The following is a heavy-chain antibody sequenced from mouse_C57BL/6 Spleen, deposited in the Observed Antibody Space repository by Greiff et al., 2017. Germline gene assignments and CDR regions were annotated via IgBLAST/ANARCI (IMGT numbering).Heavy chain of an antibody. V-gene: IGHV1-15*01. Sequence: VQLQQSGAELVRPGASVTLSCKASGYTFTDYEMHWVKQTPVHGLEWIGAIDPETGGTAYNQKFKGKAILTADKSSSTAYMELRSLTSEDSAVYYCTKYGNYPLLYFDVWGTGTTVTVSS. CDR3: TKYGNYPLLYFDV. CDR1: GYTFTDYE. D-gene: IGHD2-1*01. J-gene: IGHJ1*03. CDR2: IDPETGGT.